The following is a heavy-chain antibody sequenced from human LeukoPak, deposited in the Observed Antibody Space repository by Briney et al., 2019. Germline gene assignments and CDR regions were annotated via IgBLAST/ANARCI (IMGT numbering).Heavy chain of an antibody. V-gene: IGHV4-34*01. J-gene: IGHJ4*02. D-gene: IGHD2-2*01. CDR1: GGSFSGYY. Sequence: PSETLSLTCAVYGGSFSGYYWSWIRQPPGKGLEWIGEINHSGSTNYNPSLKSPVSISVDTSKNQFSLKLSSVTAADTAVYYCARAPGRPAAVFDYWGQGTLVTVSS. CDR2: INHSGST. CDR3: ARAPGRPAAVFDY.